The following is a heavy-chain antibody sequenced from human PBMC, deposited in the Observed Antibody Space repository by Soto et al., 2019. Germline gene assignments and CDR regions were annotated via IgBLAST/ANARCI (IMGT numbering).Heavy chain of an antibody. Sequence: SLRLSCAASGFTYSTYTMHWVRQAPGKGLEWVAGIRCGGNSTYYADSVKGRFTVSRDNSKNTLYLQMNSLRAEDTAVYNCAKEPVGPDWYFDLWGRGTLVTVSS. CDR1: GFTYSTYT. CDR2: IRCGGNST. J-gene: IGHJ2*01. V-gene: IGHV3-23*01. CDR3: AKEPVGPDWYFDL.